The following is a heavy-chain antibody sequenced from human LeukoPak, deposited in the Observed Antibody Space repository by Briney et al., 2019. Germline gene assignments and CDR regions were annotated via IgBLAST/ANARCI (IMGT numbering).Heavy chain of an antibody. D-gene: IGHD2-2*01. CDR2: ISPGDYTA. CDR3: AREGRVVPAAIISYYYMDV. Sequence: PGGSLRLSCLASGITFSSSSMSWVRQAPGKGLEWVSAISPGDYTAYYADSVKGRFTVSRDNSKNTLYLQMNSLRAEDTAVYYCAREGRVVPAAIISYYYMDVWGKGTTVTVSS. J-gene: IGHJ6*03. CDR1: GITFSSSS. V-gene: IGHV3-23*01.